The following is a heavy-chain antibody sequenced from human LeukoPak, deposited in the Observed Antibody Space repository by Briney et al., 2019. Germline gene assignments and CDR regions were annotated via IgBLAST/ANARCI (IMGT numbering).Heavy chain of an antibody. V-gene: IGHV3-23*01. J-gene: IGHJ4*02. D-gene: IGHD7-27*01. Sequence: GGSLRLSCAATGFTFSSYAMSWVRQAPGKGLEWVSAISGSGGSTYYADSVKGQFTISRDNSKNTLYMQMNSLRAEDTAVYYCAKATRNWGSGNYFDYWGQGTLVTVSS. CDR2: ISGSGGST. CDR3: AKATRNWGSGNYFDY. CDR1: GFTFSSYA.